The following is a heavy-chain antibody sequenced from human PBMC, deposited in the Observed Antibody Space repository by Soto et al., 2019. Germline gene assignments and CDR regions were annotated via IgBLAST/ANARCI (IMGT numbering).Heavy chain of an antibody. V-gene: IGHV3-21*01. Sequence: PVGSLRLSCAASGFTFSSYSMNWVRQAPGKGLEWVSSISSSSSYIYYADSVKGRFTISRDNAKNSLYLQMNSLRAEDTAVYYCATGITGTTSGAFDIWGQGTMVTVSS. D-gene: IGHD1-7*01. J-gene: IGHJ3*02. CDR1: GFTFSSYS. CDR3: ATGITGTTSGAFDI. CDR2: ISSSSSYI.